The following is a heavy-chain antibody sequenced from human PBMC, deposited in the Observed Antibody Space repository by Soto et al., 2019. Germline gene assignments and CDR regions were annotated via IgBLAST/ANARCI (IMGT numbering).Heavy chain of an antibody. CDR3: ARGDIVVVPAAMAHWFHP. J-gene: IGHJ5*02. CDR2: ISSSSSYI. Sequence: GGSLRLSSAASGFTFSSYSMNWVRQAPGKGLEWVSSISSSSSYIYYADSVKGRFTISRDNAKNSLYLQMNSLRAEDTAVYYCARGDIVVVPAAMAHWFHPWGQGTLVTAPQ. CDR1: GFTFSSYS. V-gene: IGHV3-21*01. D-gene: IGHD2-2*01.